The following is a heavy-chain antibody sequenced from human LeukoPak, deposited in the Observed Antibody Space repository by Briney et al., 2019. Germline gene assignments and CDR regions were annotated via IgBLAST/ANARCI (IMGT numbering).Heavy chain of an antibody. V-gene: IGHV3-33*01. J-gene: IGHJ4*02. Sequence: GGSLRLSCAASGFTFSTYGMHWVRQAPGKGLECVAGIWEDGSNIYYADSVKGRFIISRDNSKNTLYLQMNSLRAKDTAVYYCARAGYNSGWYEYWGQGTLVTVSS. CDR2: IWEDGSNI. CDR1: GFTFSTYG. D-gene: IGHD6-19*01. CDR3: ARAGYNSGWYEY.